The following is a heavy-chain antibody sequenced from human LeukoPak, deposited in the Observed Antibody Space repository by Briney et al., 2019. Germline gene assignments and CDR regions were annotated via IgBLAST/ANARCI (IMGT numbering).Heavy chain of an antibody. CDR1: GFTFGDYA. D-gene: IGHD2-15*01. CDR3: AKDQVASLAGGAFDI. CDR2: ISGSGGST. Sequence: GGSLRLSRTASGFTFGDYAMSWVRQAPGKGPEWVSAISGSGGSTYYADSVKGRFTISRDNSKNTLYLQMNSLRAEDTAVYYCAKDQVASLAGGAFDIWGQGTMVTVSS. J-gene: IGHJ3*02. V-gene: IGHV3-23*01.